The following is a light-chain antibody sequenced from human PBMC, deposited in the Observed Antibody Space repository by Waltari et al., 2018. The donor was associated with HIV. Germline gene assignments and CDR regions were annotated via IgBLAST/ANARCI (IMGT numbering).Light chain of an antibody. CDR3: QQYGSAPPIT. CDR1: QSVSNNY. J-gene: IGKJ4*01. Sequence: EIVLTQSPGTLSLYPGERATLSCRASQSVSNNYLAWYQQKPGKAPRLLIYNTYNRATCIPDRFSGSGSGTDFTLTISRLEPEDFAIYYCQQYGSAPPITFGGGTKVEIK. CDR2: NTY. V-gene: IGKV3-20*01.